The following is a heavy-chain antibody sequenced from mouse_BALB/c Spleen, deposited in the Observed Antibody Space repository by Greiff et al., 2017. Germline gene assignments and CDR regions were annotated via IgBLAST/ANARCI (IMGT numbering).Heavy chain of an antibody. V-gene: IGHV1-5*01. CDR3: TRNYRSSFYAMDY. J-gene: IGHJ4*01. D-gene: IGHD1-1*01. Sequence: EVQLQQSGTVLARPGASVKMSCKASGYSFTSYWMHWVKQRPGQGLEWIGAIYPGNSDTSYNQKFKGKAKLTAVTSASTAYMELSSLTNEDSAVYYWTRNYRSSFYAMDYWGQGTSVTVSS. CDR2: IYPGNSDT. CDR1: GYSFTSYW.